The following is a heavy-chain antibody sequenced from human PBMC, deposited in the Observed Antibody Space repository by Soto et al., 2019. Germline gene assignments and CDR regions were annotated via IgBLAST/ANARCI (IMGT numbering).Heavy chain of an antibody. D-gene: IGHD3-3*01. CDR3: ARRRITIFGVVIIPVSWFDP. CDR1: GGSFSGYY. V-gene: IGHV4-34*01. Sequence: ETLSLTCTVYGGSFSGYYWSWIRQPPGKGLEWIGEINHSGSTNYNPSLKSRVTISVDTSKNQFSLKLSSVTAADTAVYYCARRRITIFGVVIIPVSWFDPWGQGTLVTVYS. CDR2: INHSGST. J-gene: IGHJ5*02.